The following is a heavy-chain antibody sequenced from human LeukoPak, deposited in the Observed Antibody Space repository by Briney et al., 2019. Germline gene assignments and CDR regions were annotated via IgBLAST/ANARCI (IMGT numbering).Heavy chain of an antibody. V-gene: IGHV4-39*01. CDR2: IYYSGST. Sequence: SETLSLTCTVSGGSISSSSYYWGWIRQPPGKGLEWIGSIYYSGSTYYNPSLKSRVTISVDTSKNQFSLKLSSVTAADTAVYYCARVFWSGYLYFDYWGQGTLVTVSS. CDR1: GGSISSSSYY. CDR3: ARVFWSGYLYFDY. J-gene: IGHJ4*02. D-gene: IGHD3-3*01.